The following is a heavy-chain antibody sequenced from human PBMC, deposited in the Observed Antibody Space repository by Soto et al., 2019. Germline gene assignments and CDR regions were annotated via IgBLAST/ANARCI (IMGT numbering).Heavy chain of an antibody. CDR3: ARGEQYSGRIFDY. CDR2: IHHSGGT. D-gene: IGHD1-26*01. CDR1: GVSFSCHY. V-gene: IGHV4-34*01. J-gene: IGHJ4*01. Sequence: PSETLSHTCAEYGVSFSCHYWILIRTPPGKGLEWIGEIHHSGGTSYNPSLKSRVTISVDTSKNQYSLQLNSVTPEDTAVYFCARGEQYSGRIFDYWGQGTLVKVSS.